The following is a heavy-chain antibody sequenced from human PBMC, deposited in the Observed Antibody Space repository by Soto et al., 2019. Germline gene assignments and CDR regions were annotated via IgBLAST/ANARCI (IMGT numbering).Heavy chain of an antibody. CDR1: GLNFSGSA. V-gene: IGHV3-73*01. J-gene: IGHJ6*02. CDR2: IRSTAKSCAT. Sequence: QLVESGGGLVQPGGSLTLSCAASGLNFSGSAMHWVRQTSGKGLEWVGRIRSTAKSCATAYTASVNGRFTISRDDSKNTAYLQMNSLKTEDTAVYYCTRITDGTDYNYCGMDVWGQGTTVTVSS. CDR3: TRITDGTDYNYCGMDV.